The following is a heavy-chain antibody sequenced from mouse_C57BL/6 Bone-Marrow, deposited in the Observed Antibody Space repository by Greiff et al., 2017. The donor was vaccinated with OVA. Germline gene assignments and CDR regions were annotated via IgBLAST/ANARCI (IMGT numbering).Heavy chain of an antibody. J-gene: IGHJ1*03. D-gene: IGHD1-1*01. V-gene: IGHV1-58*01. Sequence: VQLQQSGAELVMPGASVKLSCKTSGYTFTSYGINWVKQRPGQGLEWIGYIYIGNGYTEYNEKFKGKATLTSDTSSSTAYMQLSSLTSEDSAIYFCARRRGYGSSYSYFDVWGTGTTVTVSS. CDR3: ARRRGYGSSYSYFDV. CDR2: IYIGNGYT. CDR1: GYTFTSYG.